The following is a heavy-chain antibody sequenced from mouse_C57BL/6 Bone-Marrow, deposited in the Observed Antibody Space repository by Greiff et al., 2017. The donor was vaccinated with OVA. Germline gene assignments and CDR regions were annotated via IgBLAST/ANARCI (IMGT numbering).Heavy chain of an antibody. CDR2: IRNKANGYTT. J-gene: IGHJ2*01. CDR1: GFTFTDYY. CDR3: ARWGYYGSIDFDY. V-gene: IGHV7-3*01. Sequence: EVKLVESGGGLVQPGGSLSLSCAASGFTFTDYYMSWVRQPPGTALEWLGFIRNKANGYTTEYSASVKGRFTISRDNSQSILYLQMNALRAEDSATYYCARWGYYGSIDFDYWGQGTTLTVSS. D-gene: IGHD1-1*01.